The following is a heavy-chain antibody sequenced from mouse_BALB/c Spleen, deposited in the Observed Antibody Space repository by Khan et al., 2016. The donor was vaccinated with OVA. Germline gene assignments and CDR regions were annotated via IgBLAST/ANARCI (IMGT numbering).Heavy chain of an antibody. J-gene: IGHJ4*01. V-gene: IGHV3-2*02. Sequence: VQLKESGPGLVKPSQSLSLTCTVTGYSITSDYAWNWIRQFPGNKLEWMGSINYSGSTNYNPSLKSRISITRDTSKNQFFLQLNSVTTEDIATYYCARDGSRYNYAMDYWGQGTAVTVSS. CDR3: ARDGSRYNYAMDY. CDR2: INYSGST. CDR1: GYSITSDYA. D-gene: IGHD2-3*01.